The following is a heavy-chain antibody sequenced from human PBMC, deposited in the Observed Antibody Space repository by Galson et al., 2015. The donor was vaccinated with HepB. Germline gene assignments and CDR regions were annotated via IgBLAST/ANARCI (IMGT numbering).Heavy chain of an antibody. CDR1: GFTFSSYA. V-gene: IGHV3-30*02. CDR3: ATGADYCFVN. Sequence: SLRLSCAASGFTFSSYAMDWVRQVPGKGLEWVAFIGSDGITRSYADSVKGRFTISRDKSKNTLYVQMDSLRAEDTAVYYCATGADYCFVNWGQGTLVTVSS. CDR2: IGSDGITR. J-gene: IGHJ4*02.